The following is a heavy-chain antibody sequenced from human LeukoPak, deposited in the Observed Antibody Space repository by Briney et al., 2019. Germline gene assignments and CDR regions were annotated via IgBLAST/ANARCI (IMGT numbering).Heavy chain of an antibody. D-gene: IGHD2-15*01. CDR2: IYYSGST. Sequence: SETLSLTCTVSGVSISSYYWSWIRQPPGKGLEWIAYIYYSGSTNYNPSLKSRVTISVDTSKNQFSLKLSSVTAADTAVYYCARVTCSGGSCYSSGFDYWGQGTLVTVSS. J-gene: IGHJ4*02. V-gene: IGHV4-59*01. CDR3: ARVTCSGGSCYSSGFDY. CDR1: GVSISSYY.